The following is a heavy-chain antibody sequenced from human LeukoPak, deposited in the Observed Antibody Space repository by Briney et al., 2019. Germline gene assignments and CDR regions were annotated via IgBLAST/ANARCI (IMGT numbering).Heavy chain of an antibody. CDR3: ATDVGATRYFDY. CDR2: INPSGGST. CDR1: GYTFTSYY. D-gene: IGHD1-26*01. Sequence: ASVKVSCKASGYTFTSYYMHWVRQAPGQGLEWMGIINPSGGSTSYAQKFQGRVTMTRDTSTSTVYMELSSLRSEDTAVYYCATDVGATRYFDYWGQGTLVTVSS. V-gene: IGHV1-46*01. J-gene: IGHJ4*02.